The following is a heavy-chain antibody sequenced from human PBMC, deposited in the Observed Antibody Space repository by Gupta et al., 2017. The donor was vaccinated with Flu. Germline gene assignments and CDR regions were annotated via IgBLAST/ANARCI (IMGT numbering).Heavy chain of an antibody. CDR2: VSHDGSAE. CDR1: GFSFNSHD. Sequence: QVRLVESGGGVVQSGRSLRLSWATSGFSFNSHDILWVRQAPGKGLEWVATVSHDGSAEYYGDSVRGRFTISRDSSRNTVHLQMVGLRVEDTAVYFCARFTYCSGGTCFDSLVAWGQGTPVTVSS. CDR3: ARFTYCSGGTCFDSLVA. V-gene: IGHV3-33*03. J-gene: IGHJ5*02. D-gene: IGHD6-19*01.